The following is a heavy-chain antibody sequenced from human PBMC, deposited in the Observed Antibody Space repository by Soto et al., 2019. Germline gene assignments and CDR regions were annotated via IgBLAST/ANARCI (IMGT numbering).Heavy chain of an antibody. D-gene: IGHD6-19*01. Sequence: GGSLRLSCAASGFTFDDYAMHWVRQAPGKGLEWVSGISWNSGSIGYADSVKGRFTISRDNAKNSLYLQMNSLRAEDTALYSCAKGCIAVADAFDIWGQGTMVTVSS. CDR2: ISWNSGSI. CDR1: GFTFDDYA. J-gene: IGHJ3*02. CDR3: AKGCIAVADAFDI. V-gene: IGHV3-9*01.